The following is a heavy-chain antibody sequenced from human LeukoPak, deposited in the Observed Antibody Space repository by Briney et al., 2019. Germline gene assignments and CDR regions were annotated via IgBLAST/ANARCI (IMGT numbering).Heavy chain of an antibody. Sequence: LEWIGSIYYSGSTYYNPSLKSRVTISVDTSKNQFSLKLSSVTAADTAVYYCAIPSIVGATWYFDYWGQGTLVTVSS. J-gene: IGHJ4*02. CDR3: AIPSIVGATWYFDY. CDR2: IYYSGST. D-gene: IGHD1-26*01. V-gene: IGHV4-39*01.